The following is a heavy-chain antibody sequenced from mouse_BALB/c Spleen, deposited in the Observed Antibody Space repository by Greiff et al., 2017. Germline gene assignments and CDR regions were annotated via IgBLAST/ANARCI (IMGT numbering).Heavy chain of an antibody. CDR3: ARSLYYGGAMDY. CDR1: GFNIKDTY. J-gene: IGHJ4*01. V-gene: IGHV14-3*02. CDR2: IDPANGNT. Sequence: VQLQQSGAELVKPGASVKLSCTASGFNIKDTYMHWVKQRPEQGLEWIGRIDPANGNTKYDPKFQGKATITADTSSNTAYLQLRSLTSEDTAVYYCARSLYYGGAMDYWGQGTSVTVSS. D-gene: IGHD1-1*01.